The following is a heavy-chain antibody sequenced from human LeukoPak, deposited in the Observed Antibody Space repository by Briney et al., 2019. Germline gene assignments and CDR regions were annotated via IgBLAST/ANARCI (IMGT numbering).Heavy chain of an antibody. J-gene: IGHJ4*02. Sequence: GGSLRLSCALSGFTFKNYRMNWVRQAPGKGGEWVANIKQDGSEEYYVDSVKGRFTISRDNAKNSLYLQMNSLRAEDTAVYYCARGRQWLTKGYFDYWGQGTLVTVSS. D-gene: IGHD6-19*01. CDR3: ARGRQWLTKGYFDY. CDR1: GFTFKNYR. CDR2: IKQDGSEE. V-gene: IGHV3-7*05.